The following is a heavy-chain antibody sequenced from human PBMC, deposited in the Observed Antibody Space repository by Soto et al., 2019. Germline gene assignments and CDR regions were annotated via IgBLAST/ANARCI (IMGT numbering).Heavy chain of an antibody. CDR3: APDCFSCCGDHRDLHSSPTQRTSDL. CDR2: IIPIFGTA. V-gene: IGHV1-69*13. J-gene: IGHJ2*01. D-gene: IGHD2-21*01. CDR1: GGTFSSYA. Sequence: SVKVYCKASGGTFSSYAISWVRQAPGQGLEWMGEIIPIFGTANYAQKFQGRVTITADESTSTAYMELSSLRSEDTAVYYCAPDCFSCCGDHRDLHSSPTQRTSDL.